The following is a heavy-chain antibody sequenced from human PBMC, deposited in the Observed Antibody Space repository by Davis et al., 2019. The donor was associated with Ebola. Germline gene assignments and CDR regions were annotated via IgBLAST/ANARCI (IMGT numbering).Heavy chain of an antibody. J-gene: IGHJ5*02. CDR3: ATNTTTSGWFDP. D-gene: IGHD1-26*01. V-gene: IGHV4-30-4*08. CDR1: GGSIRNGYYY. Sequence: PSETLPLTCTVSGGSIRNGYYYWSWIRQSPGKGLEWIGHIYYIGTTHYNPSFKSRLTMSIDTSKNQFYLKLTSLTAADTAVYYCATNTTTSGWFDPWGQGTLVTVSS. CDR2: IYYIGTT.